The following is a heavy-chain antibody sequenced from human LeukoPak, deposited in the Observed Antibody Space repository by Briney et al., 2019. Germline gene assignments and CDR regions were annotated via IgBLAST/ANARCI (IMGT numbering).Heavy chain of an antibody. V-gene: IGHV1-3*01. D-gene: IGHD2-2*01. CDR1: GYTFTSYA. CDR3: APGYCSSTSCLPFSY. CDR2: INAGNGNT. Sequence: ASVKVSCKASGYTFTSYAMRWVRQAPGQRLEWMGWINAGNGNTKYSQKFQGRVTITRDTSASTAYMELSSLRSEDTAVYYCAPGYCSSTSCLPFSYWGQGTLVTVSS. J-gene: IGHJ4*02.